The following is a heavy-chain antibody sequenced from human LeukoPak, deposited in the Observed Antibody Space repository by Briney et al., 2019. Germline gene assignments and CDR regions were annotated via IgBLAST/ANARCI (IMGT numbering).Heavy chain of an antibody. CDR3: ASPWDYGAH. D-gene: IGHD4-17*01. CDR2: VSNSGSTI. J-gene: IGHJ4*02. V-gene: IGHV3-48*03. Sequence: GGSLRLSCAASGFTFSSYEMNWVRQAPGKGLEWVSYVSNSGSTIYYADSVKGRFTISRDNAKNSLYLQMNSLRAKDTAVYYCASPWDYGAHWGQGTLVTVSS. CDR1: GFTFSSYE.